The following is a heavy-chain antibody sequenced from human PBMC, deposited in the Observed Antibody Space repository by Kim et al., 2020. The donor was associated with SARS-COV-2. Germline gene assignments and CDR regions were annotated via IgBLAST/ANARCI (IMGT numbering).Heavy chain of an antibody. Sequence: SETLSLTCTVSGYSISSGYYWGWIRQPPGKGLEWIGSIYHSGSTYYNPSLKSRVTISVDTSKNQFSLKLSSVTAADTAVYYCARDRMLDSSSSDYWGQGTLVTVSS. CDR2: IYHSGST. D-gene: IGHD6-6*01. V-gene: IGHV4-38-2*02. CDR3: ARDRMLDSSSSDY. CDR1: GYSISSGYY. J-gene: IGHJ4*02.